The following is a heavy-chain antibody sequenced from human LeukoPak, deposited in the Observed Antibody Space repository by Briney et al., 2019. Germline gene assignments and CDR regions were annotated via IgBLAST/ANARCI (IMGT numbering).Heavy chain of an antibody. CDR3: ARVNYDSSLDAFDI. CDR2: INSDGSST. J-gene: IGHJ3*02. Sequence: GGSLRLPCAASGFTFSSYWMHWVRQAPGKGLVWVSRINSDGSSTSYADSVKGRFTISRDNAKNTLYLQMNSLRAEDTAVYYCARVNYDSSLDAFDIWGQGTMVTVSS. CDR1: GFTFSSYW. D-gene: IGHD3-22*01. V-gene: IGHV3-74*01.